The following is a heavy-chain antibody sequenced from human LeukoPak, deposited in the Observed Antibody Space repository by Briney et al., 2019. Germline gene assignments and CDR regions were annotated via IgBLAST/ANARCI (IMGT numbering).Heavy chain of an antibody. CDR3: ATHRAGDRELIITYNWFDP. D-gene: IGHD3-10*01. V-gene: IGHV4-39*01. CDR1: GGSISSSSYY. CDR2: IYYSGST. J-gene: IGHJ5*02. Sequence: PSETLSLTCTVSGGSISSSSYYWGWIRQPPGKGLEWIGSIYYSGSTYYNPSLKSRVTISVDTSENQFSLKLSSVTAADTAVYYCATHRAGDRELIITYNWFDPWGQGTLVTVSS.